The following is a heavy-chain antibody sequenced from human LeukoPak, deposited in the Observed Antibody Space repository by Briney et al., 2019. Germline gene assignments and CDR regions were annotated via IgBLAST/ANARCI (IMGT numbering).Heavy chain of an antibody. CDR3: ARVRNYYDSSAMDY. CDR1: GFTFSRHW. J-gene: IGHJ4*02. V-gene: IGHV3-74*03. D-gene: IGHD3-22*01. CDR2: INSDGSST. Sequence: PGGSLRLSCAASGFTFSRHWMHWVRHAPGKGLVWVSRINSDGSSTTYADSVKGRFTISRDNDKNTLYLQMNSLRAEDTAVYYCARVRNYYDSSAMDYWGQGTLVTVSS.